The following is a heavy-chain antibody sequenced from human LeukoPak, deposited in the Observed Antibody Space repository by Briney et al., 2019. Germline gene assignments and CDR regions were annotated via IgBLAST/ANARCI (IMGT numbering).Heavy chain of an antibody. CDR3: ARDKVAAAVKDY. Sequence: PGGSLRLSCAASGFTFSSYAMSWVRQAPGKGLEWVANIKQDGSEKYYVDSVKGRFTISRDNAKNSLYLQMNSLRAEDTAVYYCARDKVAAAVKDYWGQGTLVTVSS. D-gene: IGHD6-13*01. V-gene: IGHV3-7*01. CDR1: GFTFSSYA. CDR2: IKQDGSEK. J-gene: IGHJ4*02.